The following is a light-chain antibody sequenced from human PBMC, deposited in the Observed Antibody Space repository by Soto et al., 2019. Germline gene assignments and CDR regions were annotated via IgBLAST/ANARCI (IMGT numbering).Light chain of an antibody. CDR1: QRVSSNY. J-gene: IGKJ5*01. CDR3: QQYGTVPNT. Sequence: EVVLTQSPGTLSLSPGERVTLSRRASQRVSSNYVAWYQQRPGQPPRLLIYSASRRANGIPDRFSGSGSGTDFTLTLSRLESEDFAVYYCQQYGTVPNTFGQGARLEIK. V-gene: IGKV3-20*01. CDR2: SAS.